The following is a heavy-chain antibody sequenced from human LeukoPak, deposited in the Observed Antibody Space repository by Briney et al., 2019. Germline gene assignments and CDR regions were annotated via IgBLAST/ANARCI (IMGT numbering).Heavy chain of an antibody. Sequence: ASVKVSCKASGYTFTGYYMHWVRQAPGQGLEWMGWINPNSGGTNYAQKFQGRVTMTRDTSISTAYMELSRPRSDDTAVYYCARGGYSSSWGNWFDPWGQGTLDTVSS. CDR2: INPNSGGT. V-gene: IGHV1-2*02. D-gene: IGHD6-13*01. J-gene: IGHJ5*02. CDR3: ARGGYSSSWGNWFDP. CDR1: GYTFTGYY.